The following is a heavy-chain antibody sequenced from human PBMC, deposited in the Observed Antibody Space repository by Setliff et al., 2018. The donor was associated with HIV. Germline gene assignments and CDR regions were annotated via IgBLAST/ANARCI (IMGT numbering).Heavy chain of an antibody. CDR3: ARRKSGSLGAFDI. J-gene: IGHJ3*02. CDR2: IYPGDSDT. V-gene: IGHV5-51*01. Sequence: GESLKISCKGSGYSFTNYWIGWVRQMPGKGLEWMGIIYPGDSDTTYSPSFQGQVTISADKSISTAYLQWSSLKASDTAMYYCARRKSGSLGAFDIWGQGTMVTVSS. D-gene: IGHD1-26*01. CDR1: GYSFTNYW.